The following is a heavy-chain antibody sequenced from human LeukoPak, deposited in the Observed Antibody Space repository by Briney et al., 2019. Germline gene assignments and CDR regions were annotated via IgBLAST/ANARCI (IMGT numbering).Heavy chain of an antibody. D-gene: IGHD6-13*01. J-gene: IGHJ4*02. CDR3: ARAFFGAAAGTLFDY. V-gene: IGHV4-34*01. CDR2: INHSGST. Sequence: GSLRLSCAASGFTVSSNYMSWVRQAPGKGLEWIGEINHSGSTNYNPSLKSRVTISVDTSKNQFSLKLSSVTAADTAVYYCARAFFGAAAGTLFDYWGQGTLVTVSS. CDR1: GFTVSSNY.